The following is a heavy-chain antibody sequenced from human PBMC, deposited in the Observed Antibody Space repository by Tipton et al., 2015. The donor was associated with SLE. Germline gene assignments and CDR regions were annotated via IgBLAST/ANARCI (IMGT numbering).Heavy chain of an antibody. Sequence: LSLTCTVSGGSISNYYWSWIRQPAGKGLEWIGYIYYSGSTNYNPSLKSRVTISVDTSKNQFSLKLSSVTAADTAVYYCARENWNYYMDVWGKGTTVTVSS. V-gene: IGHV4-59*01. CDR3: ARENWNYYMDV. CDR1: GGSISNYY. J-gene: IGHJ6*03. CDR2: IYYSGST. D-gene: IGHD1-1*01.